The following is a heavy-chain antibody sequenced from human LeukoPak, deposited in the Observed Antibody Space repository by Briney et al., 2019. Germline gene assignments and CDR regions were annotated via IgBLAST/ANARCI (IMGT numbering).Heavy chain of an antibody. D-gene: IGHD3-16*01. CDR2: IYYSGST. CDR3: ARDIRPSGGAFDI. CDR1: GGSISSGDYY. V-gene: IGHV4-30-4*01. J-gene: IGHJ3*02. Sequence: SETLSLTCTVSGGSISSGDYYWSWIRQPPGKGLEWIGYIYYSGSTYYNPSLKSRVTISVDTSKNQFSLKLSSVTAADTAVYYCARDIRPSGGAFDIWGQGTMVTVSS.